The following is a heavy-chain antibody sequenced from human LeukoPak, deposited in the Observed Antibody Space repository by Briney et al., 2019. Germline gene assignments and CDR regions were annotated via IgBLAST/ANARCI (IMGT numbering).Heavy chain of an antibody. CDR3: ARTGIAAAGTNWFDP. CDR1: GFTVSSNY. J-gene: IGHJ5*02. D-gene: IGHD6-13*01. CDR2: IYSGSST. V-gene: IGHV3-66*01. Sequence: GGSLRLSCAASGFTVSSNYMSWVRQAPGKGLEWVSVIYSGSSTYYADSVKGRFTISRDNSKNTLYLQMNSLRAEDTAVYYCARTGIAAAGTNWFDPWGQGTLVTVSS.